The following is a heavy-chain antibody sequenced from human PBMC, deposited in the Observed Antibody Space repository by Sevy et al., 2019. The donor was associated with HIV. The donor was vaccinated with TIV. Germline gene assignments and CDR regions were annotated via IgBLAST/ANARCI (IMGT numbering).Heavy chain of an antibody. CDR2: IWYDGSSE. D-gene: IGHD3-22*01. CDR3: VRGADYYDRGGANCDS. CDR1: GFSFSKYG. J-gene: IGHJ4*02. Sequence: GGSLRLSCTASGFSFSKYGMHWVRQAPGKGLEWVALIWYDGSSEYYADSVKGRFTISRGNSNNTLYLQVYSLRAEDTAVYYCVRGADYYDRGGANCDSWGQGTLVTVSS. V-gene: IGHV3-33*01.